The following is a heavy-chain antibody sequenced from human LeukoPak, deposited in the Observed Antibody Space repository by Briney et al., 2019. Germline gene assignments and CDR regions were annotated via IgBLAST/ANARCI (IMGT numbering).Heavy chain of an antibody. CDR2: ISSSSSYI. CDR3: ARESKTRDSSGYYTN. V-gene: IGHV3-21*01. CDR1: GFTFSSYS. D-gene: IGHD3-22*01. Sequence: GGSLRLSCAASGFTFSSYSMNWVRQAPGKGLEWVSSISSSSSYIYYADSVKGRFTISRDNAKNSLYLQMNSLRAEHTAVYYCARESKTRDSSGYYTNWGQGTLVTVSS. J-gene: IGHJ4*02.